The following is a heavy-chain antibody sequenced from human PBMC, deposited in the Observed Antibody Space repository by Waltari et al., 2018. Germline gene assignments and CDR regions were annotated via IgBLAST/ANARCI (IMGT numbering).Heavy chain of an antibody. V-gene: IGHV3-30*18. CDR3: AKAALGPRAGGMDV. Sequence: QVQMVASGGGVVQPGRSLRLSCGASTISFDTYGMHWVRQTQGKGLEWVALISYDGSDIYYADSVKGRFTISRDNSKNTVYLQMNSLRSEDTAVYYCAKAALGPRAGGMDVWGQGTTVTVSS. CDR2: ISYDGSDI. J-gene: IGHJ6*02. D-gene: IGHD1-26*01. CDR1: TISFDTYG.